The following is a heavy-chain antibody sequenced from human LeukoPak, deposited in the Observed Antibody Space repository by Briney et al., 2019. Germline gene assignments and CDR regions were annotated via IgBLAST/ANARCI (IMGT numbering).Heavy chain of an antibody. D-gene: IGHD3-16*01. V-gene: IGHV3-11*05. CDR2: ISNSGSYT. CDR1: GFTFSDYY. J-gene: IGHJ4*02. Sequence: GGSLRLSCAASGFTFSDYYMSWIRQAPGKGLERVSYISNSGSYTNYADSVKGRFTISRDNAKNSLYLQMNILRAEDSAVYYCARGRSRGSDYWGQGTLVTVSS. CDR3: ARGRSRGSDY.